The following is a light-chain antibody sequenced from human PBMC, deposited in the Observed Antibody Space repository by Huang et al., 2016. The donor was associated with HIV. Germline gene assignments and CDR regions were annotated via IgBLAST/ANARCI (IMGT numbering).Light chain of an antibody. CDR1: QSVFHSSNNKNY. J-gene: IGKJ1*01. CDR3: HQYYSSPQT. V-gene: IGKV4-1*01. Sequence: DIVVNQSPGSLALSLGERAAINCTSSQSVFHSSNNKNYLSWYQLKPGQSPQLLIYWASTREFGVPDRFRGTGSGTDFTLTITSLQAEDVAVYYCHQYYSSPQTFGQGTKVEV. CDR2: WAS.